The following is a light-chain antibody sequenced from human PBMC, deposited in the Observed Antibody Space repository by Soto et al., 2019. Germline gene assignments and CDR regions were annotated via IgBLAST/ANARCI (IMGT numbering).Light chain of an antibody. Sequence: QSVLTQPPSVSAAPGQRVTISCSGSSSNIGNNAVNWYQQLPGKAPKLLIHFDDRVASGVSDRFSGSKSGTSASLAISGFQSEDEADYYCAAWDDSLTGPLFGGGTKLTVL. CDR2: FDD. CDR3: AAWDDSLTGPL. J-gene: IGLJ3*02. V-gene: IGLV1-36*01. CDR1: SSNIGNNA.